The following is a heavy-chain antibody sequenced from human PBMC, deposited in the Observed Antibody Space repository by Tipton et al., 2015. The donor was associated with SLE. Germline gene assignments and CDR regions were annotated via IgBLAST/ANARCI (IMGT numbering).Heavy chain of an antibody. J-gene: IGHJ4*02. D-gene: IGHD2-21*02. V-gene: IGHV4-34*01. CDR1: GGSLSAYY. CDR3: ARDPKYSGDYYTGEKYYFDY. Sequence: GLVKPSETLSLTCAVYGGSLSAYYWSWIRQPPGKGLEWIGEISYSGSTYYNPSLKSRVTISVDMSKNHFSLKLRSVTAADTAVYFCARDPKYSGDYYTGEKYYFDYWGPGALVTVSS. CDR2: ISYSGST.